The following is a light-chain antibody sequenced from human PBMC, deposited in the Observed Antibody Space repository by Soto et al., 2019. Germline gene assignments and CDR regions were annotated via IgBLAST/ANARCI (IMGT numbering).Light chain of an antibody. J-gene: IGKJ1*01. CDR2: DAS. Sequence: VVSNSPATLSLSKGGRANLSCRASQSVSLSLAWYQQKPGQAPRLLIYDASKRASGFPARFSGSGSGTDFTLTISSLEPEDFAVYYCQARTGWPPWTFGQGT. CDR3: QARTGWPPWT. CDR1: QSVSLS. V-gene: IGKV3-11*01.